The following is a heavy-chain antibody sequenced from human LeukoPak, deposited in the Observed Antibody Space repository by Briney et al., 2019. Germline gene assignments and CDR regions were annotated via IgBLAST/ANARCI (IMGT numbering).Heavy chain of an antibody. V-gene: IGHV3-23*01. CDR1: GFTFSSYA. J-gene: IGHJ4*02. CDR3: ARKAGRYNGIAAARVDY. Sequence: PGGSLRLSCAASGFTFSSYAMSWVRQAPGKGLEWVSAISGSGGSTYYADSVKGRFTISRDNSKNTLYLQMNSLRAEDTAVYYCARKAGRYNGIAAARVDYWGQGTLVTVSS. D-gene: IGHD6-13*01. CDR2: ISGSGGST.